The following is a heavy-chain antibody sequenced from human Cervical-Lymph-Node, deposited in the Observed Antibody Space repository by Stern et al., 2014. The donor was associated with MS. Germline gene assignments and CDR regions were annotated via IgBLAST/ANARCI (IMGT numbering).Heavy chain of an antibody. Sequence: QVQLVQSGAEVKTPGASVKVSCKASGYSFTAYFINWVRQAPGQGLEWMGWISTDTGGANYAQRFQGRVTMTRDTSISTTYMELSRLRSDDTAVYYCARDRGSHSDYWGQGTLVTVSS. CDR3: ARDRGSHSDY. D-gene: IGHD1-26*01. CDR1: GYSFTAYF. V-gene: IGHV1-2*02. J-gene: IGHJ4*02. CDR2: ISTDTGGA.